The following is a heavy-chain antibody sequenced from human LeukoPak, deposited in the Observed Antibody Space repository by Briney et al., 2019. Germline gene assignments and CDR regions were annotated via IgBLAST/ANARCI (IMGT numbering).Heavy chain of an antibody. Sequence: NPSETLSLTCTVSGGSISGNYWSWIRQPPGKGLEWIGYIYYSGSTNYNPSLQSRVAMSVDTSKNQFSLKLTSVTAADTAVYYCARYYCSRTTCYSFDYWGQGALVTVSS. V-gene: IGHV4-59*01. D-gene: IGHD2-2*01. CDR1: GGSISGNY. J-gene: IGHJ4*02. CDR3: ARYYCSRTTCYSFDY. CDR2: IYYSGST.